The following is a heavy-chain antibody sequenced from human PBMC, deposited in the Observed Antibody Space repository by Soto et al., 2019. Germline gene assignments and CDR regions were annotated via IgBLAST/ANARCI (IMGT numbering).Heavy chain of an antibody. CDR3: ARQLGLWQPLDY. Sequence: QVQLQESGPRLVKPSETLSLTCSVSGGSMRDYYWSWIRQSPGKGPEWIGYIYYSGNTNYNPSLRSRVTISVDMPKSLFSLKLNSVTAADTAVYYCARQLGLWQPLDYWGRGTLVTVSS. CDR1: GGSMRDYY. V-gene: IGHV4-59*01. D-gene: IGHD1-1*01. J-gene: IGHJ4*02. CDR2: IYYSGNT.